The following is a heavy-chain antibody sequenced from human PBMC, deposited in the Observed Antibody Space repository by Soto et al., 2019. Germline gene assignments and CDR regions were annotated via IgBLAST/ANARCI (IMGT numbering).Heavy chain of an antibody. V-gene: IGHV3-23*01. D-gene: IGHD3-9*01. CDR3: AKDSRLYYDILTGYYGFDY. CDR1: GFTFSSYA. Sequence: LRLSCAASGFTFSSYAMSWVRQAPGKGLEWVSAISGSGGSTYYADSVKGRFTISRDNSKNTLYLQMNSLRAEDTAVYYCAKDSRLYYDILTGYYGFDYWGQGTLVTVSS. CDR2: ISGSGGST. J-gene: IGHJ4*02.